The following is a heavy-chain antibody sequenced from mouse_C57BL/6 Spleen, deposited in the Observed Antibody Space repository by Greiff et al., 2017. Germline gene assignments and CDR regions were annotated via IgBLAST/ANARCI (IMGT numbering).Heavy chain of an antibody. J-gene: IGHJ3*01. CDR3: AGELDCYLPFTY. D-gene: IGHD2-3*01. CDR1: GFTFSDYG. CDR2: ISSGSSTL. Sequence: EVQLVESGGGLVKPGGSLKLSCAASGFTFSDYGMHWVRQAPEKGLEWVAYISSGSSTLYYADTVKGRFTISRDNAKNTLVMQMTRVRSENKTMNDCAGELDCYLPFTYWGQGTLVTVSA. V-gene: IGHV5-17*01.